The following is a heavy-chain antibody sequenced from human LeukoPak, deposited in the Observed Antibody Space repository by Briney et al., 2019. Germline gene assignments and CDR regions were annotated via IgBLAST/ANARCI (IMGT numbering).Heavy chain of an antibody. CDR1: GGSISSYY. V-gene: IGHV4-59*01. CDR3: ARVVYGSGSYYNLYWFDP. J-gene: IGHJ5*02. Sequence: SETLSLICTVSGGSISSYYWRWIRQPPGKGLEWSGYIYYSGSTNYNPSLKSRVTISVDTSKNQFSLKLRSVAAADTAVYYCARVVYGSGSYYNLYWFDPWGQGTLVTVS. CDR2: IYYSGST. D-gene: IGHD3-10*01.